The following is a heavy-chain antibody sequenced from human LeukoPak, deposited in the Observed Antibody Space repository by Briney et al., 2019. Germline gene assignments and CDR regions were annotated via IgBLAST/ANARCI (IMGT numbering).Heavy chain of an antibody. Sequence: PSETLSLTCTVSGGSISSYYWSWIRQPAGKGLEWIGRIYTSGSTNYNPSLKSRVTMSVDTSKNQFSLKLSSVAAADTAVYYCARGSGTFSGSWSWFDPWGQGTLVTVSS. CDR2: IYTSGST. CDR1: GGSISSYY. J-gene: IGHJ5*02. V-gene: IGHV4-4*07. CDR3: ARGSGTFSGSWSWFDP. D-gene: IGHD6-13*01.